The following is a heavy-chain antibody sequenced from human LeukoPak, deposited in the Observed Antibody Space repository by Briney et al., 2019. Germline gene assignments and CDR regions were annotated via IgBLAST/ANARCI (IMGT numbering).Heavy chain of an antibody. D-gene: IGHD5-18*01. CDR3: ARGAQGYGYVYYFDY. J-gene: IGHJ4*02. CDR1: GFTVSSNY. Sequence: GGSLRLSCAASGFTVSSNYMSWVRQAPGKGPEWVSVIYSGGSTYYADSVKGRFTISRDNSKNTLYLQMNSLRAEDTAVYYCARGAQGYGYVYYFDYWGQGTLVTVSS. CDR2: IYSGGST. V-gene: IGHV3-53*01.